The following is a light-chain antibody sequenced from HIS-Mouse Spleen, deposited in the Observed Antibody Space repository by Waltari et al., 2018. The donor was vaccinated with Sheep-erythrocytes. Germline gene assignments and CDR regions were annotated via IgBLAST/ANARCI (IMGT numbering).Light chain of an antibody. CDR2: EGS. Sequence: QSALTQPASVSGSPGQSITISCTGTSSDVGSYNLVSWYQQHPGKAPKLMIDEGSKRPSGVSNRFSGSQSGNTASLTISGLQAEDEADYYCCSYAGSSTFDVVFGGGTKLTVL. V-gene: IGLV2-23*03. CDR1: SSDVGSYNL. CDR3: CSYAGSSTFDVV. J-gene: IGLJ2*01.